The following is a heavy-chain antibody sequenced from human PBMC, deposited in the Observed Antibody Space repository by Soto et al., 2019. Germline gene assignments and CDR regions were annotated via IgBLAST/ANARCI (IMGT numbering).Heavy chain of an antibody. J-gene: IGHJ4*02. Sequence: EVQLLESGGGLVQPGGSLRLSCAASGFTFSSYAMSWVRQSPGKWLEWVSAISGSGVSTYYADSVKGRFTISTDNSKNTLYLHMNSLRAEDTAVYYSAKDIYLGSFGVIMPDYWGQGTLVTVSS. D-gene: IGHD3-3*01. CDR1: GFTFSSYA. V-gene: IGHV3-23*01. CDR2: ISGSGVST. CDR3: AKDIYLGSFGVIMPDY.